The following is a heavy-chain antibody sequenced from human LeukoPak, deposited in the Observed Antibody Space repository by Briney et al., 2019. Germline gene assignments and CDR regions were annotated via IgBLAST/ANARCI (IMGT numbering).Heavy chain of an antibody. Sequence: GGSLRLSCAASGITLSNFGMHWVRQAPGKGLEWVAVISYDGSHKYYADSVKGRSTISRDNSKNTLSLQMNSLRTDDTAVYYCAKDLQRHLPPLFYFDYWGQGTLVTVSS. V-gene: IGHV3-30*18. CDR1: GITLSNFG. D-gene: IGHD6-25*01. CDR2: ISYDGSHK. J-gene: IGHJ4*02. CDR3: AKDLQRHLPPLFYFDY.